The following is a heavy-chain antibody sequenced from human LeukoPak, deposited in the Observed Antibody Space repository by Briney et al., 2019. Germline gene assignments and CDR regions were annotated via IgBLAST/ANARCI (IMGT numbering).Heavy chain of an antibody. CDR2: IYPGDSDT. J-gene: IGHJ4*02. Sequence: GESLKISCKGSGYSFTSYWIGWVRQMPGKGLEWMGIIYPGDSDTRYSPSFQGQVTISADKSISTAYLQWSSLKASDTAMYYCARHEGSLASCGGDCYSWNYSYQGILV. CDR1: GYSFTSYW. V-gene: IGHV5-51*01. D-gene: IGHD2-21*01. CDR3: ARHEGSLASCGGDCYSWNY.